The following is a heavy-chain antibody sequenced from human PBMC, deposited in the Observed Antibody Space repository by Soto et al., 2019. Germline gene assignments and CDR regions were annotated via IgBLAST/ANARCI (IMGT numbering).Heavy chain of an antibody. CDR2: ISYDAANK. Sequence: QVQLVESGGGVVQPGRSLRLSCAASGFTFSNFGMHWVRQAPGKGLEWVAYISYDAANKYYADSVKGRFTISRDNSKNTLNLEMDSPSGGDTALFYLAAGTAIDHWGQGTPVSVSS. J-gene: IGHJ4*02. D-gene: IGHD2-21*02. CDR1: GFTFSNFG. CDR3: AAGTAIDH. V-gene: IGHV3-30*03.